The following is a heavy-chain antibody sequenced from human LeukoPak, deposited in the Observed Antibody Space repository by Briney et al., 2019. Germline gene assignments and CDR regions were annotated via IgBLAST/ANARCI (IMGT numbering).Heavy chain of an antibody. Sequence: GASVKVPCKASGYTFTSYYMHWVRQAPGQGLEWMGIINPSGGSTSYAQKFQGRVTMTRDTSTSTVYMELSSLRSEDTAVYYCARAGAYCGGDCYSFFFDYWGQGTLVTVSS. D-gene: IGHD2-21*02. CDR1: GYTFTSYY. V-gene: IGHV1-46*01. CDR2: INPSGGST. J-gene: IGHJ4*02. CDR3: ARAGAYCGGDCYSFFFDY.